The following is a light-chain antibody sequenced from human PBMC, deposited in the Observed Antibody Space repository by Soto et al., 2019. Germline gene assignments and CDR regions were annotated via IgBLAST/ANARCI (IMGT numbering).Light chain of an antibody. Sequence: EIVMTKSPATLSVSPGERATLSCRASQSVSSNLAWYQQKPGQAPRLLIYGASTRVTGIPARFSGSGSGTEFTLTISSLQSEDFAVYYCQQYNNWLYTFGQGTKLEIK. J-gene: IGKJ2*01. CDR2: GAS. CDR3: QQYNNWLYT. CDR1: QSVSSN. V-gene: IGKV3-15*01.